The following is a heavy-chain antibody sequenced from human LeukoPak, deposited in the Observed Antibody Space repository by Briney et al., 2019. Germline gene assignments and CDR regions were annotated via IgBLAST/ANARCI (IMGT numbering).Heavy chain of an antibody. D-gene: IGHD4-17*01. CDR1: GFTFTSYA. CDR2: IRGSGGST. V-gene: IGHV3-23*01. Sequence: PGGSLRLSCAASGFTFTSYAMSWVRQAPGKGLEWVSAIRGSGGSTYYADSVKGRFTISRDNSKNTLYLQMNSLRAEDTAVYYCAKDDGGDYLLFFDYWGQGTLVTVSS. CDR3: AKDDGGDYLLFFDY. J-gene: IGHJ4*02.